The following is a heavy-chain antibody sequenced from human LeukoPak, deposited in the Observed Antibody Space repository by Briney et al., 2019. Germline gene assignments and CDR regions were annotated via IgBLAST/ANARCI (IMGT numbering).Heavy chain of an antibody. Sequence: PSETLSLTCTVSGGSINSYYWSLIRQPPGKGLEWLGFIYYSGSANYNPSLRSRVTISVDTSKNQFSLKLTSVTAADTAVYYCARTGVVATSYFFDYWGQGTLVTVSS. J-gene: IGHJ4*02. V-gene: IGHV4-59*01. CDR2: IYYSGSA. CDR3: ARTGVVATSYFFDY. CDR1: GGSINSYY. D-gene: IGHD5-12*01.